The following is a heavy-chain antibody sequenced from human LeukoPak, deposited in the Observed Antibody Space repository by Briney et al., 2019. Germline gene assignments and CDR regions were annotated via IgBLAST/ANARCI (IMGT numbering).Heavy chain of an antibody. D-gene: IGHD3-10*01. CDR2: IYYSGST. J-gene: IGHJ4*02. CDR1: GGSISSSSYY. Sequence: SETLSLTCTVSGGSISSSSYYWGWIRQPPGKGLEWIGSIYYSGSTYYNPSLKSRVTISVDTSKNQFSLKLSSVTAADTAVYYCASRVTLTYWGQGTLVTVSS. CDR3: ASRVTLTY. V-gene: IGHV4-39*07.